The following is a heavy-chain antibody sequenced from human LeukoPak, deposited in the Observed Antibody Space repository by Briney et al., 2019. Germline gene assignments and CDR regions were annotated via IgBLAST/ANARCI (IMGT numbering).Heavy chain of an antibody. J-gene: IGHJ4*02. V-gene: IGHV4-38-2*02. Sequence: PSETLSLTCTVSGYSISSGYYWGWIRQPPGKGLEWIGSIYHSGSTYYNPSLKSRVTISVDTSRNQFSLKLSSVTAADTAVYYCARTRYYYNSRSYGAPYYFDYWGQGTLVTVSS. CDR2: IYHSGST. D-gene: IGHD3-10*01. CDR1: GYSISSGYY. CDR3: ARTRYYYNSRSYGAPYYFDY.